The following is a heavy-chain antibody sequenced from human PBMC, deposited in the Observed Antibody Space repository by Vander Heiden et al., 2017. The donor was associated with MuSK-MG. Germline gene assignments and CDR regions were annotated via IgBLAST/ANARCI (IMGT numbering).Heavy chain of an antibody. D-gene: IGHD1-26*01. CDR2: SSSDSGTI. J-gene: IGHJ4*03. Sequence: EVQLVESGGGLVQPGGSLRVSCAASGCTFSSYSMNWVRQAPGKGLEWVSYSSSDSGTIYYADSVRGRFTISRDNTRNSVYMQMKSRRADDTAVYYCARGLIVGATSWGQGTRGTVS. V-gene: IGHV3-48*01. CDR3: ARGLIVGATS. CDR1: GCTFSSYS.